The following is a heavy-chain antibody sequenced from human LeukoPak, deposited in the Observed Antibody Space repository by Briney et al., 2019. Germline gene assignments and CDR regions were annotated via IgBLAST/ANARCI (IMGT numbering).Heavy chain of an antibody. J-gene: IGHJ4*02. Sequence: GGSLRLSYSASGXTFSSYAIHWVRQAPGRGLEYVSAISSNGGSTYYADSVKGRFTVSRDNSKNTLYLQMSSLRAEDTAVYYCVEHDYGDYWGQGTLVTVSS. CDR1: GXTFSSYA. CDR3: VEHDYGDY. CDR2: ISSNGGST. V-gene: IGHV3-64D*09.